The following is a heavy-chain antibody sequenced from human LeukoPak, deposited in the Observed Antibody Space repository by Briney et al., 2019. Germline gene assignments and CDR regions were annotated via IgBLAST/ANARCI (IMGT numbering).Heavy chain of an antibody. CDR3: ARESKRFLEWSPNWFDP. J-gene: IGHJ5*02. CDR2: INPNSGGT. Sequence: ASVKVSCKASVYTFTGYYMHWVRQAPGQGLEWMGWINPNSGGTNYAQKFQGRVTMTRDTSISTAYMELSRLRSDDTAVYYCARESKRFLEWSPNWFDPWGQGTLVTVSS. D-gene: IGHD3-3*01. V-gene: IGHV1-2*02. CDR1: VYTFTGYY.